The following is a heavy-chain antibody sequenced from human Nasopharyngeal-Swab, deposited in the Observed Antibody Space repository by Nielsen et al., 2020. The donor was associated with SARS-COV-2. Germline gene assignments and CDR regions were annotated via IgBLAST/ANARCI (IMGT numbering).Heavy chain of an antibody. D-gene: IGHD6-6*01. V-gene: IGHV3-21*01. CDR3: ARFSLKSSSSVDY. CDR1: GFTFSSYS. CDR2: ISSRSSYI. Sequence: GESLKISCAASGFTFSSYSMNWVRQAPGKGLEWVSSISSRSSYIYYADSVKGRFTISRDNAKNSLYLQMNSLRAEDTAVYYCARFSLKSSSSVDYWGQGTLVTVSS. J-gene: IGHJ4*02.